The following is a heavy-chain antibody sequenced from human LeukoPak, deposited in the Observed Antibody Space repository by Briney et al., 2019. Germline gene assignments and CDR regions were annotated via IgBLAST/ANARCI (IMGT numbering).Heavy chain of an antibody. J-gene: IGHJ4*02. CDR2: ISSSSSII. Sequence: PGGSLRLSCAASGFTFNNYDMNWVRQAPGKGLEWVSYISSSSSIIYYADSVKGRFTISRDTAKNSLYLQMNSLSAEDTAVYYCARSIDIDYWGQGTLVTVSS. D-gene: IGHD2-21*01. CDR1: GFTFNNYD. CDR3: ARSIDIDY. V-gene: IGHV3-48*01.